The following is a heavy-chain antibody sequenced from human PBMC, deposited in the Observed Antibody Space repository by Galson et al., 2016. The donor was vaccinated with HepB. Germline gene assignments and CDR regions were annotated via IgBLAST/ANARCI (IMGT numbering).Heavy chain of an antibody. D-gene: IGHD2-2*01. Sequence: SLRLSCAASRFTFSSYAFHWVRRAPGKGLEWVAVISSGGSSKYYADSVKGRFTISRDNSKNTLYLQMNSLRAEDTAVYYCARAGYCTGTRCYYYYYGVDLWGQGTPVTVSS. J-gene: IGHJ6*02. CDR3: ARAGYCTGTRCYYYYYGVDL. V-gene: IGHV3-30-3*01. CDR1: RFTFSSYA. CDR2: ISSGGSSK.